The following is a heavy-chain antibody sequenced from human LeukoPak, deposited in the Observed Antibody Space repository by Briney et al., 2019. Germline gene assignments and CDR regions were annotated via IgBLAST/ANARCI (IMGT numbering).Heavy chain of an antibody. V-gene: IGHV4-59*01. CDR2: IHHTGKN. J-gene: IGHJ4*02. Sequence: ETLSLTCAVSGGSITSYYWNWIRQPPGKGLEWIGYIHHTGKNWYNPPLQSRVTLSVDTSKNEFSLRLNSVTAADTAVYYCAKWHEKLLAFDSWGQGTLVTVSS. D-gene: IGHD1-7*01. CDR3: AKWHEKLLAFDS. CDR1: GGSITSYY.